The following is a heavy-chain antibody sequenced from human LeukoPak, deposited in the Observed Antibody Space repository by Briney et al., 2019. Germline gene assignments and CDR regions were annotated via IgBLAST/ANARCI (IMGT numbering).Heavy chain of an antibody. CDR3: ARDPDY. Sequence: SETLSLACTVSGGSISTYCWSWIRQPAGKGLEWIGRIYTSGSTNYNPSLKSRVTISVDTSKNQFSLKLSSVTAADTAVYYCARDPDYWGQGTLVTVSS. CDR1: GGSISTYC. J-gene: IGHJ4*02. V-gene: IGHV4-4*07. CDR2: IYTSGST.